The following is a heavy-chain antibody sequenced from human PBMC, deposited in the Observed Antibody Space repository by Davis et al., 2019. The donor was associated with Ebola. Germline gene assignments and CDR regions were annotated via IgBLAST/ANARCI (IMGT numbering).Heavy chain of an antibody. CDR2: ISSSGSTI. J-gene: IGHJ4*02. CDR1: GFTFSSYW. Sequence: GESLKISCAASGFTFSSYWMNWVRQAPGKGLEWVSYISSSGSTIYYADSVKGRFTISRDNAKNSLYLQMNSLRAEDTAVYYCARGKRYFDWLLPFDYWGQGTLVTVSS. V-gene: IGHV3-48*04. CDR3: ARGKRYFDWLLPFDY. D-gene: IGHD3-9*01.